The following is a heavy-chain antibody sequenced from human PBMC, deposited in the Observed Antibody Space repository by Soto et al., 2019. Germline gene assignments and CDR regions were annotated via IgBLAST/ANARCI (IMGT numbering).Heavy chain of an antibody. J-gene: IGHJ6*02. D-gene: IGHD3-22*01. CDR1: GYTFTGYY. CDR3: AREWLLTSAYYYYGMDV. Sequence: QVQLVQSGAEVKKPGASVKVSSKASGYTFTGYYMHWVRQAPGQGLEWMGWINPNSGGTNYAQKFQGRVTMTRDTSISTAYMELSRLRSDDTAVYYCAREWLLTSAYYYYGMDVWGQGTTVTVSS. CDR2: INPNSGGT. V-gene: IGHV1-2*02.